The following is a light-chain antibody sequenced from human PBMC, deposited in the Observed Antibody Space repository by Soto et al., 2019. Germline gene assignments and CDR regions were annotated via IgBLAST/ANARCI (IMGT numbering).Light chain of an antibody. Sequence: QSALTQVASVSGSPGQSITISCTGTSSDVGSYNFVSWYQQYPGKAPKLMIYEGSKRPSGVSNRFSGSKSGNTASLTISGLQAEDEADYYCCSYAGSRTYVFGTGTKLTVL. CDR2: EGS. V-gene: IGLV2-23*01. J-gene: IGLJ1*01. CDR1: SSDVGSYNF. CDR3: CSYAGSRTYV.